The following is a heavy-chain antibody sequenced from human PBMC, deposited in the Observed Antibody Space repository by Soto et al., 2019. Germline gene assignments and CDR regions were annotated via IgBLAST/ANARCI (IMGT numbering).Heavy chain of an antibody. V-gene: IGHV4-30-4*01. CDR2: INYSGST. J-gene: IGHJ3*02. CDR3: AVFAGDMIVGNAFDI. Sequence: SETLSFTGTVSGGSISSGDYYWSWIRQPPGKGLEWIGYINYSGSTYYNPSLKSRVTIAVDTSKNQFSLKLSSVTAAVTAVCSFAVFAGDMIVGNAFDIWGQGRMVTVSS. D-gene: IGHD3-22*01. CDR1: GGSISSGDYY.